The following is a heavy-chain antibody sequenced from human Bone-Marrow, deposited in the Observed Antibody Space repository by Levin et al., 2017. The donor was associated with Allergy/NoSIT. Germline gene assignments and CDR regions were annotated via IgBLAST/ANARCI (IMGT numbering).Heavy chain of an antibody. CDR2: ISSSSSYI. V-gene: IGHV3-21*01. Sequence: GESLKISCAASGFTFSSYSMNWVRQAPGKGLEWVSSISSSSSYIYYADSVKGRFTISRDNAKNSLYLQMNSLRAEDTAVYYCARDSRDVLLWFGELANAFDSWGQGTMVTVSS. J-gene: IGHJ3*02. CDR3: ARDSRDVLLWFGELANAFDS. D-gene: IGHD3-10*01. CDR1: GFTFSSYS.